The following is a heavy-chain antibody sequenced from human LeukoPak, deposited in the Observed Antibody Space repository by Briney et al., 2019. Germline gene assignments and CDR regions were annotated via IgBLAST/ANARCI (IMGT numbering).Heavy chain of an antibody. D-gene: IGHD3-10*01. CDR3: ARALLDAFDI. CDR2: TRNKANSYTT. J-gene: IGHJ3*02. V-gene: IGHV3-72*01. Sequence: GGSLRLSCAASGFTFSSYWMHWVRQAPGKGLEWVGRTRNKANSYTTEYAASVKGRFTISRDDSKNSLYLQMNSLKTEDTAVYYCARALLDAFDIWGQGTMVTVSS. CDR1: GFTFSSYW.